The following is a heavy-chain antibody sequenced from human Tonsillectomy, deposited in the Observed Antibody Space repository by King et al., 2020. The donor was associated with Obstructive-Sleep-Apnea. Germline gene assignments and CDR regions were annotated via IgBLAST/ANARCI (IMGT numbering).Heavy chain of an antibody. D-gene: IGHD6-19*01. V-gene: IGHV3-7*01. CDR1: GFSLRNYW. Sequence: VQLVESGGRLVRPGGSLRLSCAASGFSLRNYWMTWVRPAPGKGLEWVANINEDGSKLNYVDSVKGRFTISRDNAKNSVYFQLTSRRAGETAIYFCARDDTREMNGWYDANYFWGQGTMVIVSS. J-gene: IGHJ3*01. CDR3: ARDDTREMNGWYDANYF. CDR2: INEDGSKL.